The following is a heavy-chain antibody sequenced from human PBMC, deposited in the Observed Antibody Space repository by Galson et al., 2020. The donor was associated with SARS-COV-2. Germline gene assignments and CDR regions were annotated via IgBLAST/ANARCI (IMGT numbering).Heavy chain of an antibody. D-gene: IGHD4-4*01. CDR1: GGSISSSSYY. CDR3: ARVIAEDSSFDY. V-gene: IGHV4-39*01. CDR2: IYYSGST. J-gene: IGHJ4*02. Sequence: SETLSLTCTVSGGSISSSSYYWGWIRQPPGKGLEWIGSIYYSGSTYYNPSLKSRVTISVDTSKNQFSLKLSSVTAADTAVYYCARVIAEDSSFDYWGQGTLVTVSS.